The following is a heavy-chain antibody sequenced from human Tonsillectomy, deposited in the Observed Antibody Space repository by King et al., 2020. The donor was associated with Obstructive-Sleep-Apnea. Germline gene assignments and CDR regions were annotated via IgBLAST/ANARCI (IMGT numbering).Heavy chain of an antibody. CDR1: GDSISSYY. V-gene: IGHV4-59*08. CDR3: ARQGYYGSGRYFDL. CDR2: FYYSGST. J-gene: IGHJ2*01. Sequence: QLQESGPGLVKPSETLSLTCTVSGDSISSYYWSWIRQPPGKGLEWIGYFYYSGSTHYNPSLKSRVTISLDTSKNQFSLKRSSVTAADTAVYYCARQGYYGSGRYFDLWGRGTLVTVSS. D-gene: IGHD3-10*01.